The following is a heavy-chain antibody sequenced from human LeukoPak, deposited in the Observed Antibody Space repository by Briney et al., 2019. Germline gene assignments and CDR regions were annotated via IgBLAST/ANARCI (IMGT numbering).Heavy chain of an antibody. CDR1: GYTFTSYG. J-gene: IGHJ4*02. Sequence: ASVKVSCKASGYTFTSYGISWVRQAPGQGLEWMGWISAYNGNTNYAQKLQGRVTMTTDTSTSTAYMELRSLRSDDTAVYYCARVRYDILTGYYTALDYWGQGILVTVSS. CDR3: ARVRYDILTGYYTALDY. V-gene: IGHV1-18*01. CDR2: ISAYNGNT. D-gene: IGHD3-9*01.